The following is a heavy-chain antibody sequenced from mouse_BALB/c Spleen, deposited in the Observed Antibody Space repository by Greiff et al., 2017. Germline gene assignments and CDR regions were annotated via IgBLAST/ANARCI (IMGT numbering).Heavy chain of an antibody. CDR1: GFTFSSYG. D-gene: IGHD1-1*01. CDR3: AREPLYGRAY. J-gene: IGHJ3*01. Sequence: EVQLVESGGGLVQPGGSLKLSCAASGFTFSSYGMSWVRQTPDKRLELVATINSNGGSTYYPDSVKGRFTISRDNAKNTLYLQMSSLRSEDTAMYYCAREPLYGRAYWGQGTLVTVSA. CDR2: INSNGGST. V-gene: IGHV5-6-3*01.